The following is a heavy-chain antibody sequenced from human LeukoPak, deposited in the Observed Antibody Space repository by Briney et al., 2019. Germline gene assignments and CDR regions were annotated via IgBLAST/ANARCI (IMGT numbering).Heavy chain of an antibody. CDR1: EFTFSGYS. J-gene: IGHJ4*02. CDR3: AREVSEGFDF. V-gene: IGHV3-21*04. CDR2: FGTRSTSV. Sequence: GGSLRLSCTASEFTFSGYSMNWIRQAPGKGLEWVSSFGTRSTSVYHAGSVKGRFAISRDNAKNSLYLQMNSLRAEDTALYYCAREVSEGFDFWGQGTLVTVSS. D-gene: IGHD3-22*01.